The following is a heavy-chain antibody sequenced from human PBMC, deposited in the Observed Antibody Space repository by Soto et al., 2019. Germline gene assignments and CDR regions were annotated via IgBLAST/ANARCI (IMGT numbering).Heavy chain of an antibody. CDR3: AKDLGYSGYERVNDNAFDI. CDR1: GFTFSTYA. D-gene: IGHD5-12*01. Sequence: PGGSLSLSCAASGFTFSTYAMAWVRQAPGKGLEWVSGVSASGLNTDYADSVKGRFTISRDNSKNTLYLQMNSLRAEDTAVYYCAKDLGYSGYERVNDNAFDIWGQGTMVTVSS. J-gene: IGHJ3*02. CDR2: VSASGLNT. V-gene: IGHV3-23*01.